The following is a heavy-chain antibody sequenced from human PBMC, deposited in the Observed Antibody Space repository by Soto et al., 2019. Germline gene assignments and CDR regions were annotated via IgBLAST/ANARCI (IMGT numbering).Heavy chain of an antibody. D-gene: IGHD2-15*01. V-gene: IGHV4-30-2*01. CDR1: GGSISSGGYS. Sequence: QLQLQESGSGLVKPSQTLSLTCAVSGGSISSGGYSWSWIRQPPGKGLEWIGYIFHSGSTYYNPSLKLRVTISVDRSKNQFSLKLCSVTAADTAVYYCARFLTHVVFDYWGQGTLVTVSS. CDR2: IFHSGST. CDR3: ARFLTHVVFDY. J-gene: IGHJ4*02.